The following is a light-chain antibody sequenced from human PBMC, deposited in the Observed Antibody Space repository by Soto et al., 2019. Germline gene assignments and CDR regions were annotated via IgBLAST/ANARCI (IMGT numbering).Light chain of an antibody. Sequence: QSVLTQPASVSGSPGQSITISCTGTSSDVGGYNYVSWYQHHPGKAPKLIIYDVTNRPSGVSNPFSGSKSGNTASLTISGLQPEDEAGYYCSSYTTSNTRQIVFGTGTKLTVL. CDR1: SSDVGGYNY. CDR3: SSYTTSNTRQIV. CDR2: DVT. V-gene: IGLV2-14*03. J-gene: IGLJ1*01.